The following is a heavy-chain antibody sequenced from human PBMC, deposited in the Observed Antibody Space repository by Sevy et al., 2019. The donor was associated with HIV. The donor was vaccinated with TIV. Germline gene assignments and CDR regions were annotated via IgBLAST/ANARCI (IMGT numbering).Heavy chain of an antibody. Sequence: GGSLRLSCAASGFSVSSSSVTWVRQAPGKGLEWVSVISTDGSTYYADSVKGRFTISRDSSKNTLYLQMNSLRAEDTAVHYCAKDHCSSTSCYGYYFDYWGQGTLVTVSS. V-gene: IGHV3-53*05. CDR2: ISTDGST. D-gene: IGHD2-2*01. J-gene: IGHJ4*02. CDR3: AKDHCSSTSCYGYYFDY. CDR1: GFSVSSSS.